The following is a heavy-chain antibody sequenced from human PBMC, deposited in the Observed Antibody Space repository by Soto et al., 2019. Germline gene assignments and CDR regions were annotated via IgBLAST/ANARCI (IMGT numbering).Heavy chain of an antibody. V-gene: IGHV4-34*01. D-gene: IGHD2-8*01. J-gene: IGHJ6*03. Sequence: SETLSLTCAVYGGSFSGYYWSWIRQPPGKGLEWIGEINHSGSTNYNPSLKSRVTISVDTSKNQFSLKLSSVTAADTAVYYCARFGDWTNGVPYYYYYMDVWGKGTTVTVSS. CDR1: GGSFSGYY. CDR3: ARFGDWTNGVPYYYYYMDV. CDR2: INHSGST.